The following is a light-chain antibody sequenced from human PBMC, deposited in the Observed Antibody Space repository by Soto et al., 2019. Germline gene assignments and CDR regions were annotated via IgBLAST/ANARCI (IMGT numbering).Light chain of an antibody. CDR3: QHRSSS. CDR1: ETTSGY. J-gene: IGKJ2*04. V-gene: IGKV3-11*01. Sequence: EMVLTQSPATLSLSPGDTATLSCRASETTSGYLAWYQQKPGQAPRLLIYDASNRATGIPARFSGSGSGTDFTLTISRLEPEDFAVYYCQHRSSS. CDR2: DAS.